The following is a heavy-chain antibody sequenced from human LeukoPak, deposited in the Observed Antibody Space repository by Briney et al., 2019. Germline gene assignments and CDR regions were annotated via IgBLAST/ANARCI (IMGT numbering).Heavy chain of an antibody. V-gene: IGHV4-59*01. J-gene: IGHJ2*01. CDR2: IYYSGST. CDR3: ARAGLYPDWYFDL. Sequence: SETLSLTCTVSGGSISSYYWSWIRQPPGKGLEWIGYIYYSGSTNYNPSLKSRVTISVDTSKNQFSPKLSSVTAADTAVYYCARAGLYPDWYFDLWGRGTLVTVSS. D-gene: IGHD3-16*02. CDR1: GGSISSYY.